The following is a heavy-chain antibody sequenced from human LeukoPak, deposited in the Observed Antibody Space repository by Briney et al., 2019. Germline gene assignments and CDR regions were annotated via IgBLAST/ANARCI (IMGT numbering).Heavy chain of an antibody. J-gene: IGHJ4*02. CDR3: AREANYYGSGSYFGGTFDY. Sequence: SETLSLTCNVSGVSISTHYWSWIRQSPGKGLEWIGYIYHNGITDYNPSLKSRVTISIDTSKNEFSLKLTSVIAADTAVYFCAREANYYGSGSYFGGTFDYWGQGSLVTVSS. CDR2: IYHNGIT. V-gene: IGHV4-59*11. CDR1: GVSISTHY. D-gene: IGHD3-10*01.